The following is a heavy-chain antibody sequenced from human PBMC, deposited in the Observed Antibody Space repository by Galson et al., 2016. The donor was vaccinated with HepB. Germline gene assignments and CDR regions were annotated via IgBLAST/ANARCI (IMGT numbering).Heavy chain of an antibody. CDR1: GGSISSSGYY. J-gene: IGHJ4*02. V-gene: IGHV4-39*01. Sequence: SETLSLTCHVSGGSISSSGYYWGWIRQPPGNELEWIWPFYVCRNTYYNPTPKGRVTITADTSKNEFSLKVTSVTAADTVIYYCATKGKEWLVHCYFDHWGQGTLVTVSS. D-gene: IGHD6-19*01. CDR3: ATKGKEWLVHCYFDH. CDR2: FYVCRNT.